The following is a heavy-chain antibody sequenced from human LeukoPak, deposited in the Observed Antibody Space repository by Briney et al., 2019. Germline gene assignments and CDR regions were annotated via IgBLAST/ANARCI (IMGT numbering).Heavy chain of an antibody. CDR3: ARDRRMYYDFWSGYYEGNYFDY. Sequence: ASVKVSCKASGYTFVNYGINWVRQAPGQGLEWMGWISAYNGNTNYAQKVQGRVTMTTDTSTSTAYMELRSLRSDDTAVYYCARDRRMYYDFWSGYYEGNYFDYWGQGTLVTVSS. V-gene: IGHV1-18*01. J-gene: IGHJ4*02. CDR2: ISAYNGNT. CDR1: GYTFVNYG. D-gene: IGHD3-3*01.